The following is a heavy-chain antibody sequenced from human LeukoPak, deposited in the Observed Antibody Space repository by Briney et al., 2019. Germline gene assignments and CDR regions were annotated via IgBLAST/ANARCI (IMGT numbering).Heavy chain of an antibody. CDR1: GFTFSSYA. V-gene: IGHV3-23*01. CDR3: AKGERDRRRTTVVTHHYYYGMDV. J-gene: IGHJ6*02. Sequence: TGGSLRLSCAASGFTFSSYAMSWVRQAPGKGLEWVSGISGSGGKTYYADSVKGRFTISRDNPKNTLYLQMNSLRAEDTAVYYCAKGERDRRRTTVVTHHYYYGMDVWGQGTTVTVSS. CDR2: ISGSGGKT. D-gene: IGHD4-23*01.